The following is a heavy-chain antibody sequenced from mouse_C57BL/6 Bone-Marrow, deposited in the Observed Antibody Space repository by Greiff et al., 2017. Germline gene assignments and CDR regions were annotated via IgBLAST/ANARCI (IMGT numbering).Heavy chain of an antibody. CDR2: IYPRSGNT. J-gene: IGHJ2*01. V-gene: IGHV1-81*01. CDR3: ARGHYGNFFFDY. D-gene: IGHD2-1*01. Sequence: VQLQQSGAELARPGASVKLSCKASGYTFTSYGISWVKQRTGQGLEWIGEIYPRSGNTYYNEKFKGKATLPADKSSSTAYMELRSLTSEDAAVYFCARGHYGNFFFDYWGKGTTLTVSS. CDR1: GYTFTSYG.